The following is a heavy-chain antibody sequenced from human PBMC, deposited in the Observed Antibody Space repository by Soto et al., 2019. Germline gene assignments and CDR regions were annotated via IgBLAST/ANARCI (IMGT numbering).Heavy chain of an antibody. CDR1: GFSLSNARMG. CDR3: ARIPYNWNYLYWFDP. D-gene: IGHD1-7*01. CDR2: IFSNDEK. J-gene: IGHJ5*02. Sequence: QVTLKESGPLLVKPTEPLTLTCTVSGFSLSNARMGVTWFGQPPGKALEWLAHIFSNDEKSYSTSLKSRLTISKDTSKSQVVLTMTNMDPVDTATYYCARIPYNWNYLYWFDPWGQGTLVTVSS. V-gene: IGHV2-26*01.